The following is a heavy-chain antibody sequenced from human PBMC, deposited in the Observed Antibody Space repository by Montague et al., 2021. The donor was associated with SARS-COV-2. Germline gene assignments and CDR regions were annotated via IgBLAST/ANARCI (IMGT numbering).Heavy chain of an antibody. V-gene: IGHV4-59*01. Sequence: SETLSLTCTVSDGSITTSYWRWIRQPTGKGLELIGVIYYSGSTNYNPSLKSRVSVSVDTSTNQFSLKLSSVTAADTAVYHCARGGGHSADYYYYGMDVWGQGTTVTVSS. CDR1: DGSITTSY. CDR2: IYYSGST. CDR3: ARGGGHSADYYYYGMDV. J-gene: IGHJ6*02. D-gene: IGHD2-21*01.